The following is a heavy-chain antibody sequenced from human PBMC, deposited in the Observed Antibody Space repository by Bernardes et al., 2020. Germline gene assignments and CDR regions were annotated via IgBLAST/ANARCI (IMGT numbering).Heavy chain of an antibody. CDR2: ISGSGGST. CDR3: AKIIVVVPAAIFDY. Sequence: GGSLSPHGAASGFTFSSYAMSWVRQAPGKGLEWVSAISGSGGSTYYADSVKGRFTISRDNSKNTLYLQMNSLRAEDTAVYYCAKIIVVVPAAIFDYWGQGTLVTVSS. D-gene: IGHD2-2*01. V-gene: IGHV3-23*01. CDR1: GFTFSSYA. J-gene: IGHJ4*02.